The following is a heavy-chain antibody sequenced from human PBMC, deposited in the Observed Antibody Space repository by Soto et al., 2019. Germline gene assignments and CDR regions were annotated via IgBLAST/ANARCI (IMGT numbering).Heavy chain of an antibody. CDR1: GGSVSSYY. Sequence: QVQLQESGPGLVKPSETLSLTCTVSGGSVSSYYWTWIRQPPGKGLEWIGYIYNSGSTNYNHTLKSRLTISVDASKNQFSLRLSYVTAADTAVYYCARQYTSANFFDYWGQGALVTVSS. V-gene: IGHV4-59*02. J-gene: IGHJ4*02. CDR3: ARQYTSANFFDY. CDR2: IYNSGST. D-gene: IGHD1-26*01.